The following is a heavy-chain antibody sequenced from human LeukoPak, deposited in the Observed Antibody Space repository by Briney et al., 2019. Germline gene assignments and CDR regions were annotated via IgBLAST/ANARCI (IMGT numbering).Heavy chain of an antibody. J-gene: IGHJ6*03. CDR2: INHSGST. V-gene: IGHV4-34*01. CDR1: GGSFSGYY. D-gene: IGHD3-22*01. CDR3: ARVRNYYDSSGYFKYYYYYMDV. Sequence: RASETLSLTCAVYGGSFSGYYWSWIRQPPGKGLEWIGEINHSGSTNYNPSLKSRVTISVDTSKNQFSLKLSSVTAADTAVYYCARVRNYYDSSGYFKYYYYYMDVWGKGTTATVSS.